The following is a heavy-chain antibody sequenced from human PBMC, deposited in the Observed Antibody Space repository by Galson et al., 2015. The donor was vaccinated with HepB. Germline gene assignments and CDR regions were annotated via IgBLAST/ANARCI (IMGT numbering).Heavy chain of an antibody. Sequence: SLRLSCAASGFTFSNAWMSWVRQAPGKGLECVGRIKRETDGGTTDYVAPVKGRFTISRDDSHHTLYLPMPRLKPEDTAVSSCCHHFDSRGYYSEAFDIWGRGTMVTVSS. D-gene: IGHD3-22*01. CDR3: CHHFDSRGYYSEAFDI. CDR2: IKRETDGGTT. J-gene: IGHJ3*02. CDR1: GFTFSNAW. V-gene: IGHV3-15*01.